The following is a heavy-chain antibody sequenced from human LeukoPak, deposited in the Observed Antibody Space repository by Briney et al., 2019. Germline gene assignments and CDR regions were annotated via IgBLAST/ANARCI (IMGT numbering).Heavy chain of an antibody. CDR1: GFTFSSYA. Sequence: GGSLRLSCAASGFTFSSYAMSWVRQAPGKGLEWVSAISGSGGSTYYADSVEGRFTISRDNSKNTLYLQMNSLRAEDTAVYYCAKDIARGGRTRYFDYWGQGTLVTVSS. V-gene: IGHV3-23*01. CDR3: AKDIARGGRTRYFDY. CDR2: ISGSGGST. D-gene: IGHD1-26*01. J-gene: IGHJ4*02.